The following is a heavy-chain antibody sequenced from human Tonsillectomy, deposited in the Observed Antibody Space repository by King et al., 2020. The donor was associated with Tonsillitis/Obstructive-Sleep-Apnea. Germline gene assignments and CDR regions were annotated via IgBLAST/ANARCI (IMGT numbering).Heavy chain of an antibody. CDR3: ARGELMTTVTK. J-gene: IGHJ4*02. V-gene: IGHV3-53*01. CDR1: GFTVSSFY. D-gene: IGHD4-17*01. CDR2: IYSGGST. Sequence: VQLVESGGGLIQPGGSLRLSCAASGFTVSSFYMSWVRQAPGKGLEWVSVIYSGGSTYYADSVKGRFTISRDNSKNTLYLQMNSLGAEDTAVYYCARGELMTTVTKWGQGTLVTVSS.